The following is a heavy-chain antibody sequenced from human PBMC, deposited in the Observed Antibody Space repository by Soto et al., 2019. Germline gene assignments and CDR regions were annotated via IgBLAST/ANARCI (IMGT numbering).Heavy chain of an antibody. Sequence: GASVKVSCKASGYTFTSYYMHWVRQAPGQGLEWMGIINPSGGSTSYAQKFQGRVTMTRDTSTSTVYMELSSLRSEDTAVYYCATEGPSSSFGYYGMDVWGQGTTVPVSS. D-gene: IGHD6-13*01. CDR1: GYTFTSYY. CDR3: ATEGPSSSFGYYGMDV. J-gene: IGHJ6*02. V-gene: IGHV1-46*01. CDR2: INPSGGST.